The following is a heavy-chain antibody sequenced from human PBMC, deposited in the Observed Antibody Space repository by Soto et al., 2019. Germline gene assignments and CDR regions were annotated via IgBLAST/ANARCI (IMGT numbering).Heavy chain of an antibody. Sequence: PGESLKISCKGSGYSFTSYWISWVRQMPGKGLEWMGRIDPSDSYTNYSPSFQGHVTISADKSISTAYLQWSSLKASDTAMYYCARGRRGTTYNYHCYRIDVWGRGTTVIGSS. CDR2: IDPSDSYT. CDR1: GYSFTSYW. V-gene: IGHV5-10-1*01. J-gene: IGHJ6*02. D-gene: IGHD1-7*01. CDR3: ARGRRGTTYNYHCYRIDV.